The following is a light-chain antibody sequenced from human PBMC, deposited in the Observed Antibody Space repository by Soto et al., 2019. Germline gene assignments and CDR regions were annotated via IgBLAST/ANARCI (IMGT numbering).Light chain of an antibody. CDR1: QSISSW. V-gene: IGKV1-5*03. Sequence: DIQMTQSPSTLSASVGDRVTITCRASQSISSWLAWCQQKPGKAPKLLSYQASVLESGVPPRFSGSGSGTEFTLTISSLQPDDFATYYCQQYSSFPWTFGQGTKVEIK. CDR2: QAS. CDR3: QQYSSFPWT. J-gene: IGKJ1*01.